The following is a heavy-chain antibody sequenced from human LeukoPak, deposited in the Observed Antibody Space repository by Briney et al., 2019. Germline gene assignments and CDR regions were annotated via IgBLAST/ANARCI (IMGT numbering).Heavy chain of an antibody. D-gene: IGHD2-2*01. CDR1: GGSISDDY. CDR3: ARVAYGSSWFDP. J-gene: IGHJ5*02. CDR2: IYYSGRT. V-gene: IGHV4-59*01. Sequence: SETLSLTCTVSGGSISDDYWSWIRQPPGKGLEWIGYIYYSGRTTYNPSLKSRVTISIDTSRSQFSLTLTSVTAADTAVYYCARVAYGSSWFDPWGQGTLVIVSS.